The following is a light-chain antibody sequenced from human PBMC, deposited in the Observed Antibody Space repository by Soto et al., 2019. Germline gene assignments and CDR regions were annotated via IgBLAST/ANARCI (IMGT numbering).Light chain of an antibody. J-gene: IGKJ1*01. CDR1: QSISSW. CDR2: DAS. CDR3: QQDNSYSWT. Sequence: DIQMTQYPSTLSACVGDRVTITCRASQSISSWLAWYQQKPGKAPKLLIYDASSLESGVPSRFSGSGSGTEFTLTISSLQPDDFATYYCQQDNSYSWTFGQGTKVDIK. V-gene: IGKV1-5*01.